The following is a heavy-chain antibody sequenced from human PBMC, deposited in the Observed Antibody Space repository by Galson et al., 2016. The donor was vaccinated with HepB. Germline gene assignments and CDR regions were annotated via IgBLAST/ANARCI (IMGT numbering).Heavy chain of an antibody. Sequence: SLRLSCAASGFTFSSHWMSWVRQAPGKGLEWVATIKKDGSEPYYVDSAKGRFTISRDNAKNSLFQQMNSLRAEDTAVYYCARAQWQHLFDYWGQGTLVTVSS. CDR3: ARAQWQHLFDY. CDR2: IKKDGSEP. CDR1: GFTFSSHW. J-gene: IGHJ4*02. V-gene: IGHV3-7*03. D-gene: IGHD6-13*01.